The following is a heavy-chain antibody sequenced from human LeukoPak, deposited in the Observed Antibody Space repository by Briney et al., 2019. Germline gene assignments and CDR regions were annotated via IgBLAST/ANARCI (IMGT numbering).Heavy chain of an antibody. D-gene: IGHD3-10*01. Sequence: ASVTVSCKASGGTFSSYAISWVRQAPGQGLEWKGGIIPVFGTANYAQKFQGRVMITTDESTSTAYMELSSLRSEDTAVYYCAFQGGSGSHPIYYYYMDVWGKGTTVTVSS. V-gene: IGHV1-69*05. J-gene: IGHJ6*03. CDR1: GGTFSSYA. CDR3: AFQGGSGSHPIYYYYMDV. CDR2: IIPVFGTA.